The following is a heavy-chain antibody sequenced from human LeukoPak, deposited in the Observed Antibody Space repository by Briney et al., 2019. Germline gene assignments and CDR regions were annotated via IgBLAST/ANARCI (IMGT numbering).Heavy chain of an antibody. CDR3: AKDSFRIAAALNY. J-gene: IGHJ4*02. V-gene: IGHV3-30*02. CDR2: IRYDGSNK. Sequence: PGGSLRLSCAASGFTFSSYGMHWVRQAPGKGLEWVAFIRYDGSNKYYADSVKGRFTISRDNSKNTLYLQMNSLRAEDTAVYYCAKDSFRIAAALNYWGQGTLVTVSS. D-gene: IGHD6-13*01. CDR1: GFTFSSYG.